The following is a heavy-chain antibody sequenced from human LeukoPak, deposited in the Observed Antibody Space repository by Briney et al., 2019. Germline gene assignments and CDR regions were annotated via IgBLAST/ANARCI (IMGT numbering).Heavy chain of an antibody. Sequence: PSQTLSLTCSVSGASISRGTYHWSWIRQAAGTGLEWIGRIYSSGAPSYNPSLQSRVTISGDTSKNQFALKLTSVTAADTAVYYCAREDVDTGSDYWGQGILVTVSS. CDR3: AREDVDTGSDY. J-gene: IGHJ4*02. D-gene: IGHD5-18*01. CDR2: IYSSGAP. V-gene: IGHV4-61*02. CDR1: GASISRGTYH.